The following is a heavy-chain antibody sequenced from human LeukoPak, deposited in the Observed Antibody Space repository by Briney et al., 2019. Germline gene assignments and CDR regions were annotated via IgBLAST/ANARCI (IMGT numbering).Heavy chain of an antibody. CDR1: GFSLSTSGMR. Sequence: SGPTLVSPTQTLTLTCTFSGFSLSTSGMRVSWIRQPPGKALEWLARIDWDDDKFYSTSLKTRLTISKDTSKNQVVLTMTNMDPVDTATYYCAGYYGSGSYYLQDYWGQGTLVTVSS. D-gene: IGHD3-10*01. J-gene: IGHJ4*02. CDR3: AGYYGSGSYYLQDY. V-gene: IGHV2-70*04. CDR2: IDWDDDK.